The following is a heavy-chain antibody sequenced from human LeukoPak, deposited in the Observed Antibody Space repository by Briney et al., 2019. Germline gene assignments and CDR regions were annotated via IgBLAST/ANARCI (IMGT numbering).Heavy chain of an antibody. V-gene: IGHV3-9*01. CDR3: ARIYVWGSYPDY. CDR1: GFTFDDYA. Sequence: GGSLRLSCAASGFTFDDYAMHWVRQAPGKGLGWVSGISWNSGSIGYADSVKGRFTISRDNAKNSLYLQMNSLRAEDTAVYYCARIYVWGSYPDYWGQGTLVTVSS. D-gene: IGHD3-16*02. J-gene: IGHJ4*02. CDR2: ISWNSGSI.